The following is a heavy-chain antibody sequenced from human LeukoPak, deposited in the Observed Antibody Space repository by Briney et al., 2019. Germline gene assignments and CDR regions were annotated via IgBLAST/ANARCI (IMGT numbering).Heavy chain of an antibody. J-gene: IGHJ4*02. CDR3: AKDPGEGLLDY. Sequence: GGSLRLSCAASGFTFSSYAMSWVRQAPGKGLEWVSAISGSGGSKYYADSVKGRFTISRDNSKNTLDLQMNRLRAEDTAVYYCAKDPGEGLLDYWGQGTLVTVSS. CDR2: ISGSGGSK. V-gene: IGHV3-23*01. D-gene: IGHD3-22*01. CDR1: GFTFSSYA.